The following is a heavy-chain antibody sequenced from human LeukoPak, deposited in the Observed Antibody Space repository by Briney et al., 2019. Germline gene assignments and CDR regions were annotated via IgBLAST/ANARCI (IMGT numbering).Heavy chain of an antibody. Sequence: GGSLRLSCVTSGFTFSSYGMHWVRQVPGKGLEWVAVISYDAKSNYHVDSVKGRFTISRDNAKNSLYLQMNSLTVDDTAVYYCARSSSRSANWFDPWGQGTLVTVSS. CDR3: ARSSSRSANWFDP. CDR1: GFTFSSYG. D-gene: IGHD6-13*01. J-gene: IGHJ5*02. CDR2: ISYDAKSN. V-gene: IGHV3-30*03.